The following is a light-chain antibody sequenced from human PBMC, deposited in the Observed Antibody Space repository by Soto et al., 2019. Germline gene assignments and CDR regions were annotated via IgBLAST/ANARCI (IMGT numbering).Light chain of an antibody. CDR1: SSEVGAYDY. CDR3: SSYTSSSSVI. J-gene: IGLJ2*01. Sequence: QSALTQPASVSGSPGQSIAISCTGTSSEVGAYDYVSWYQQHPGKAPKLMIYDVNYRPSGVYNRFSGSKSGNTASLTVSGLQAEDEADYYCSSYTSSSSVIFGGGTQLTVL. V-gene: IGLV2-14*01. CDR2: DVN.